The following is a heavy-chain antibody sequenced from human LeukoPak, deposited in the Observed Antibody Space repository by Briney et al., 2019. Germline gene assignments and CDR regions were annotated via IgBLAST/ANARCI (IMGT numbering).Heavy chain of an antibody. CDR3: ARGRDSGSFIIDY. CDR2: ITSDGTTE. D-gene: IGHD3-10*01. V-gene: IGHV3-30-3*01. CDR1: GFTFASYA. Sequence: GRSLRLSCAGSGFTFASYAARWVRQAPGKRLEWVAFITSDGTTEHYRDSVKGRFTLSRDNSKNTVSLQMNSLGTEDTAVYYCARGRDSGSFIIDYWGQGTLVTVSS. J-gene: IGHJ4*02.